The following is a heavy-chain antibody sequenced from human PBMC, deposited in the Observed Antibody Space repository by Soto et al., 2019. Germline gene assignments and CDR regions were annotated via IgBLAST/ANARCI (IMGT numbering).Heavy chain of an antibody. J-gene: IGHJ4*02. CDR3: ARDLEPYYGFLTGYYTPNY. D-gene: IGHD3-9*01. CDR2: ISYDGSNK. Sequence: SLRVSCAASGFTFSSYAMHWVRQAPGKGLEWVAVISYDGSNKYYADSVKGRFTISRDNSKNTLYLQMNSLRAEDTAVYYCARDLEPYYGFLTGYYTPNYWAQETLFTVPS. V-gene: IGHV3-30-3*01. CDR1: GFTFSSYA.